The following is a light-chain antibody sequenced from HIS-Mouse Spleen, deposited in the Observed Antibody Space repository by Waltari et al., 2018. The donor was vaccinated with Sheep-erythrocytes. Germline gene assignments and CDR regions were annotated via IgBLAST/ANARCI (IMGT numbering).Light chain of an antibody. Sequence: QSALTQPRSVFGSPGQSVTISCTVTSTDFGGYNYVSWYQQHPGKAPKLMIYDVSKRPSGVPDRFSGSKSGNTASLTISGLQAEDEADYYCCSYAGSYNHVFATGTKVTVL. CDR1: STDFGGYNY. J-gene: IGLJ1*01. CDR3: CSYAGSYNHV. V-gene: IGLV2-11*01. CDR2: DVS.